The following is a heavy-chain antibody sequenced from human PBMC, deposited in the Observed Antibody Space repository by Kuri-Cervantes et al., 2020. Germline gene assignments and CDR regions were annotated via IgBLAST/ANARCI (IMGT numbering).Heavy chain of an antibody. CDR3: ARGGAYQLLWFDI. J-gene: IGHJ3*02. CDR1: GGTFSSYT. V-gene: IGHV1-69*02. D-gene: IGHD2-2*01. CDR2: IIPILGIA. Sequence: SVKVSCKASGGTFSSYTISWVRQAPGQGLEWMGRIIPILGIANYAQKFQGRVTITADKSTSTAYMELSSLRSEDTAVYYCARGGAYQLLWFDIWGQGTMVTVSS.